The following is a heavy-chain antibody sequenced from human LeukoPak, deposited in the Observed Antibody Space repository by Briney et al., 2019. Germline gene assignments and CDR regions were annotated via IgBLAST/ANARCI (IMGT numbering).Heavy chain of an antibody. D-gene: IGHD1-1*01. V-gene: IGHV4-4*02. CDR1: GGSISSNNW. J-gene: IGHJ4*02. Sequence: SGTLSLTCGVSGGSISSNNWWTWVSQPPGKGLEWIGEISHTGSTNYNPSLESRVTMSVDTSKNLFSLSLSSVTAADTAVYFCARVTATTPFDYWGQGTLVTVSS. CDR2: ISHTGST. CDR3: ARVTATTPFDY.